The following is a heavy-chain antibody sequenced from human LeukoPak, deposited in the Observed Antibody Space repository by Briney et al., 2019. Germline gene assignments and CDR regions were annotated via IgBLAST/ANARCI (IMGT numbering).Heavy chain of an antibody. CDR3: ARDLISSGYRTVPTPDY. D-gene: IGHD5-12*01. CDR2: ISSSSSYI. CDR1: GFTFSSYS. Sequence: PGGSLRLSCAASGFTFSSYSMNWVRQAPGKGLEWVSSISSSSSYIYYADSVKGRFTISRDNAKNSLYLQMNSLRAEDTAVYYCARDLISSGYRTVPTPDYWGQGTLVTVSS. J-gene: IGHJ4*02. V-gene: IGHV3-21*01.